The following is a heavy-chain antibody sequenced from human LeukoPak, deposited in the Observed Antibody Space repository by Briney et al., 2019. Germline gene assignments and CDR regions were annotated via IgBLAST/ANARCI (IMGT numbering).Heavy chain of an antibody. CDR2: IYHSGST. Sequence: SETLSLTCAVSGYSISSGYYWGWIRQPPGKGLEWIGSIYHSGSTYYNPSLKSRVTISVDTSKNQFSLKLSSVTAADTAVYYCARAGWKNCSGGSCPGALNWFDPWDQGTLVTVSS. J-gene: IGHJ5*02. CDR1: GYSISSGYY. CDR3: ARAGWKNCSGGSCPGALNWFDP. V-gene: IGHV4-38-2*01. D-gene: IGHD2-15*01.